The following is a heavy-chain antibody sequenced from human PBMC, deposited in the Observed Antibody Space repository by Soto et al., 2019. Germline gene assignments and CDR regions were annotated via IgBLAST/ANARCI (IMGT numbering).Heavy chain of an antibody. Sequence: GGSLRLSCVGSGFPFSAYWMTWVRQAPGKGLEWVAVIKQDGSEKYYVDSVKGRFTISRDNAKNSLYLQMNTLRAEDTAVYFCAGGGGWVFDSWGQGTLVTVS. D-gene: IGHD6-19*01. CDR3: AGGGGWVFDS. V-gene: IGHV3-7*01. CDR1: GFPFSAYW. CDR2: IKQDGSEK. J-gene: IGHJ4*02.